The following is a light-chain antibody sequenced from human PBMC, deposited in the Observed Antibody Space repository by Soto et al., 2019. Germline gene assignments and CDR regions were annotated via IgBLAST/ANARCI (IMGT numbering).Light chain of an antibody. J-gene: IGKJ5*01. Sequence: IQLTQCPSSLFAIVGDRVTITCPESQGITNYLNWYQQKPGKAPKLLIYGASNLETGVPSRFSGSGSGTDFTFTISSLQAEDIATYFCQQYDSVFTFGQGTRLGIK. CDR2: GAS. CDR1: QGITNY. CDR3: QQYDSVFT. V-gene: IGKV1-33*01.